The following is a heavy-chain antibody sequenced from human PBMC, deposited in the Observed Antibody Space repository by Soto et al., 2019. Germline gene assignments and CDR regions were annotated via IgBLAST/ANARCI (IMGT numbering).Heavy chain of an antibody. Sequence: LSRSCAASVFTFRSYWMHWVRQAPGKGLVWVSRINSDGSSTSYADSVKGRFTISRDNAKNTLYLQMNSLRAEDTAVYYCARGVAGIDYWGQGTLVTVSS. D-gene: IGHD6-19*01. J-gene: IGHJ4*02. CDR3: ARGVAGIDY. CDR1: VFTFRSYW. CDR2: INSDGSST. V-gene: IGHV3-74*01.